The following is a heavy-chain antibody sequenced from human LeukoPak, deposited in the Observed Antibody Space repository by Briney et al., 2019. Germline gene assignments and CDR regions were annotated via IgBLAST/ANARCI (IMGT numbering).Heavy chain of an antibody. D-gene: IGHD1-26*01. CDR2: INPNGGST. Sequence: GASVKVSCKASGYTFISHYMHWVRQAPGQGLEWMGIINPNGGSTSYAQKFQGRVTMTRDMSTSTVYMELSSLRSEDTAVYYCARDHSGGWGLLSGWWFDPWGQGTLVTVSS. J-gene: IGHJ5*02. V-gene: IGHV1-46*01. CDR1: GYTFISHY. CDR3: ARDHSGGWGLLSGWWFDP.